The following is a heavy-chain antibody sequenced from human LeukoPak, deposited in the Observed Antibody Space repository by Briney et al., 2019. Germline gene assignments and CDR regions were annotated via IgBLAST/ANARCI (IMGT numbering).Heavy chain of an antibody. V-gene: IGHV3-9*01. J-gene: IGHJ4*02. CDR3: AKNGYSSSWYPDY. D-gene: IGHD6-13*01. CDR2: ISWNSGSI. Sequence: PGGSLRLSCAASGFTFDDYAMHWVRHAPGKGLEWVSGISWNSGSIGYADSVKGRFTISRDNAKNSLYLQMNSLRAEDTALYYCAKNGYSSSWYPDYWGQGTLVTVSS. CDR1: GFTFDDYA.